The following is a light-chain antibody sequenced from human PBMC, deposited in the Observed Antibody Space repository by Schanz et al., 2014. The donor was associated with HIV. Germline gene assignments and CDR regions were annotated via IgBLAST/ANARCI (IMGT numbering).Light chain of an antibody. J-gene: IGLJ3*02. CDR1: SGDVGRYDY. V-gene: IGLV2-8*01. Sequence: QSALTQPASVSGSPGQSITISCTGTSGDVGRYDYVSWYQQHPGQAPKLLIYDVTYRPSGVPDRFSGSKSGNTASLTVSGLQAEDEADYYCSSYAGNNNGVFGGGTKLTVL. CDR3: SSYAGNNNGV. CDR2: DVT.